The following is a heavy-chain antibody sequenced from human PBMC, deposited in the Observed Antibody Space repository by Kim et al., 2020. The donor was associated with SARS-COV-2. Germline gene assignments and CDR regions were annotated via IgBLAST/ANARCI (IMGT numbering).Heavy chain of an antibody. V-gene: IGHV3-33*01. Sequence: GGSLRLSCAASGFTFSSYGMHWVRQAPGKGLEWVAVIWYDGSNKYYADSVKGRFTISRDNSKNTLYLQMNSLRAEDTAVYYCARELSRNVFSDTYYYYGMDVWGQGTTVTVSS. D-gene: IGHD2-21*01. CDR3: ARELSRNVFSDTYYYYGMDV. CDR2: IWYDGSNK. J-gene: IGHJ6*02. CDR1: GFTFSSYG.